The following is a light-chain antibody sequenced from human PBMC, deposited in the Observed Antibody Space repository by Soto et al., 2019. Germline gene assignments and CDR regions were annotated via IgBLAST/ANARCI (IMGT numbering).Light chain of an antibody. V-gene: IGLV2-14*03. J-gene: IGLJ3*02. CDR1: SSDVGAYNL. Sequence: QSALTQPASVSGSPGQSITISCTGTSSDVGAYNLVSWYQQHPGRAPKLFIFDVSDRPSGLSNRFSGSKSGNTASLTISGLQAEDEAFYYCSSYTNTSTLVFGGGTKRTVL. CDR2: DVS. CDR3: SSYTNTSTLV.